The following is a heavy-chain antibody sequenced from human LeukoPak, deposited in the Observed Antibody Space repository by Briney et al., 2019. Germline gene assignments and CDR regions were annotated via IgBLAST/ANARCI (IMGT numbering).Heavy chain of an antibody. D-gene: IGHD2-15*01. Sequence: SETLSLTCTVSGYSISSGYYWGWIRQPPGRGLEWIGSIYLSGSTYYNPSLKSRVTISVDTSKNQFSLKLTSVTAADTAVYYCARHVSVHYSSFDYWGRGTLVTVSS. V-gene: IGHV4-38-2*02. J-gene: IGHJ4*02. CDR3: ARHVSVHYSSFDY. CDR2: IYLSGST. CDR1: GYSISSGYY.